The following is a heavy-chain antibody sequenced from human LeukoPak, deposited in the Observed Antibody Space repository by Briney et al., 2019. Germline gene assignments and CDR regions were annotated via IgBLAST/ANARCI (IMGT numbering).Heavy chain of an antibody. CDR3: ARGPLWELSQDY. D-gene: IGHD1-26*01. V-gene: IGHV1-46*01. J-gene: IGHJ4*02. CDR2: INPSGGST. Sequence: GASEKVSCKASGYTFTSYYMHWVRQAAGQWLELMGIINPSGGSTSYAQKFQGRVTMTRDTSTSTVYMELSSLRSEDTAVYYCARGPLWELSQDYWGQGTLVTVSS. CDR1: GYTFTSYY.